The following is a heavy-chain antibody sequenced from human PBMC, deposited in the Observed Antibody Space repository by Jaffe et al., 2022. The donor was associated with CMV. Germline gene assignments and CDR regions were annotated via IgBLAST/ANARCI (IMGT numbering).Heavy chain of an antibody. CDR2: IYHSGST. Sequence: QVQLQESGPGLVKPSGTLSLTCAVSGGSISSSNWWSWVRQPPGKGLEWIGEIYHSGSTNYNPSLKSRVTISVDKSKNQFSLKLSSVTAADTAVYYCARWGVGFGGVIVKKGLDYWGQGTLVTVSS. D-gene: IGHD3-16*02. CDR3: ARWGVGFGGVIVKKGLDY. J-gene: IGHJ4*02. CDR1: GGSISSSNW. V-gene: IGHV4-4*02.